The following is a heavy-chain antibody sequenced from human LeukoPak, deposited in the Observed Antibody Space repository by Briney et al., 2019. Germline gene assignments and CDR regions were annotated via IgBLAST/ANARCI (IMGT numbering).Heavy chain of an antibody. CDR1: GGSISSGGYS. D-gene: IGHD5-12*01. CDR3: ARSTLSSGYDPFFDY. CDR2: IYHSGST. V-gene: IGHV4-30-2*01. J-gene: IGHJ4*02. Sequence: PSQTLSLTCAVSGGSISSGGYSWSWIRQPPGKGLEWIGYIYHSGSTYYNPSLKSQVTISVDRSKNQFSLKLSSVTAADTAVYYCARSTLSSGYDPFFDYWGQGTLVTVSS.